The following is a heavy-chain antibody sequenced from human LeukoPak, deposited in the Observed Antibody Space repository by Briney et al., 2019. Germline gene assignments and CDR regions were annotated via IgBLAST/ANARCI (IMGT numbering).Heavy chain of an antibody. J-gene: IGHJ6*03. Sequence: ASVKVSCKASGYTFTSYDINWVRQATGQGLEWMGWMNPNSGNTGYAQKFQGRVTITRNTSISTAYMELSSLRSEDTAVYHCARTTEGYCRGRSCYSYYYYMDVWGKGTTVTVSS. CDR2: MNPNSGNT. D-gene: IGHD2-15*01. V-gene: IGHV1-8*03. CDR3: ARTTEGYCRGRSCYSYYYYMDV. CDR1: GYTFTSYD.